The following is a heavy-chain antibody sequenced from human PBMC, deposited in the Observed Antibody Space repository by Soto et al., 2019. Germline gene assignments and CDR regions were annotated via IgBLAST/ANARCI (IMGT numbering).Heavy chain of an antibody. CDR1: GFTFTSSA. CDR2: IVVGSGNT. CDR3: AADPNSDLLSGVSY. Sequence: VKVSCKASGFTFTSSAMQWVRQARGQRLEWIGWIVVGSGNTNYAQKFQERVTITRDMSTSTAYMELSSLRSEDTAVYYCAADPNSDLLSGVSYWGQGTLVTVSS. D-gene: IGHD3-10*01. J-gene: IGHJ4*02. V-gene: IGHV1-58*02.